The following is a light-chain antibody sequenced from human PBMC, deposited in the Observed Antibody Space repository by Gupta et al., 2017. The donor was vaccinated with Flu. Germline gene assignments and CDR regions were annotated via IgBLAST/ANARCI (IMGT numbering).Light chain of an antibody. CDR3: VQGLKTFT. CDR1: QGLLHSNGCNY. V-gene: IGKV2-28*01. Sequence: IVMTQSPLSLLVTPGEQSSTPCRYSQGLLHSNGCNYFDWYLQKPGQSPQLLIYLGSKRASGVPDRFSSSGSGTDFTLKISRVEAEDVGVYCCVQGLKTFTFGPGTKVDIK. J-gene: IGKJ3*01. CDR2: LGS.